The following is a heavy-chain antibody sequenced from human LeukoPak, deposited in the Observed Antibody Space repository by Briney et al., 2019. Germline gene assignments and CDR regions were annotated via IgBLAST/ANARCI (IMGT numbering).Heavy chain of an antibody. CDR2: IAHDGSDK. CDR3: AKDGSWSCIH. V-gene: IGHV3-30*02. D-gene: IGHD2-8*02. J-gene: IGHJ4*02. Sequence: PGGSLRLFCAASGFTFSSSAMHWVCQGPGKGLEWVAYIAHDGSDKYYADSVKGRFTISRDNSKRTLSLQINSLRPDDTAVYYCAKDGSWSCIHWGQGTLVTVSS. CDR1: GFTFSSSA.